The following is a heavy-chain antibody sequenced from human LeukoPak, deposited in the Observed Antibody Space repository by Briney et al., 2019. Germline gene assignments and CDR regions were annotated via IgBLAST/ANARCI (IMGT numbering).Heavy chain of an antibody. CDR3: ARVQAAVADPDYYYYYGMDV. CDR1: GGSISSYY. V-gene: IGHV4-4*07. Sequence: SETLSLTCTVSGGSISSYYWSWIRQPAGKGLEWIGRIYTSGSTNYNPSLKSRVTMSVDTSKNQFSLKLSSVTAADTAVYYCARVQAAVADPDYYYYYGMDVWSQGTTVTVSS. CDR2: IYTSGST. J-gene: IGHJ6*02. D-gene: IGHD6-19*01.